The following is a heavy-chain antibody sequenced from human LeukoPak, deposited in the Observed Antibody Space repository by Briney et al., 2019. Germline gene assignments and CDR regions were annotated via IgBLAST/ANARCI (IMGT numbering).Heavy chain of an antibody. Sequence: SETLSLTCTVSGGSISSYYWSWIRQPPGKGLQWIGYIYYSGSTNYNPSLKSRVTISVDTSKNQFSLKLSSVTAADTAVYYCARIGHEDYYFDYWGQGTLVTVSS. J-gene: IGHJ4*02. V-gene: IGHV4-59*01. CDR1: GGSISSYY. CDR2: IYYSGST. CDR3: ARIGHEDYYFDY.